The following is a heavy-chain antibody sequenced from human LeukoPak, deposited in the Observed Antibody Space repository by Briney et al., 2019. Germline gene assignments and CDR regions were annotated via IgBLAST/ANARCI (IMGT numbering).Heavy chain of an antibody. Sequence: SVKVSCKASGGTFSSYAISWVRQAPGQGLEWMGGIIPIFGTANYAQKFQGKVTITADESTSTAYMELSSLRSEDTAVYYCARDRDTRPPFDYWGQGTLVTVSS. CDR3: ARDRDTRPPFDY. J-gene: IGHJ4*02. D-gene: IGHD2-2*01. CDR1: GGTFSSYA. V-gene: IGHV1-69*01. CDR2: IIPIFGTA.